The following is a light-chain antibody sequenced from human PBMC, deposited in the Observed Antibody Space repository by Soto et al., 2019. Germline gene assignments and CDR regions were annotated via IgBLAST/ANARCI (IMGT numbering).Light chain of an antibody. V-gene: IGKV3-11*01. J-gene: IGKJ4*01. CDR1: QSVSSY. Sequence: EIVLTQSPATLSLSPGERATLSCRASQSVSSYLAWYQQKPGQAPRLLIYEASNRATGIPARFSGSGSGTDFTLTISSLEPEDFAVYSCQQRTDWVTFGGGTKVEIK. CDR2: EAS. CDR3: QQRTDWVT.